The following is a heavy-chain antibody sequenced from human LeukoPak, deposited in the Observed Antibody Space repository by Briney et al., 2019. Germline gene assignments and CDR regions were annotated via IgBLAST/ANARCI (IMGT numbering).Heavy chain of an antibody. CDR3: ARETPYYYDSSGSEGFDP. CDR2: ISYSGST. D-gene: IGHD3-22*01. Sequence: NPSETLSLTCTVSAGSISNYYWSWIRQPPGKGLEWIGYISYSGSTNYNPSLKSRVTISVDTSKNQFSLKLSSVTAADTAVYYCARETPYYYDSSGSEGFDPWGQGTLVTVSS. J-gene: IGHJ5*02. V-gene: IGHV4-59*12. CDR1: AGSISNYY.